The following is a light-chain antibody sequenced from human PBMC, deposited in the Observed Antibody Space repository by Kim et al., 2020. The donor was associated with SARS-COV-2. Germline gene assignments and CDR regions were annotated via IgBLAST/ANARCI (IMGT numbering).Light chain of an antibody. CDR3: QSYDDNIWV. Sequence: NFMLTQSHSVSASPGKTVIISCTRSSGSIVSDFVQWFQQRPGSSPTTVIYEDHKRPSGVPDRFSASVDSSSNSASLTISGLRAEDEADHYCQSYDDNIWVFGGGTKLTVL. V-gene: IGLV6-57*01. J-gene: IGLJ3*02. CDR1: SGSIVSDF. CDR2: EDH.